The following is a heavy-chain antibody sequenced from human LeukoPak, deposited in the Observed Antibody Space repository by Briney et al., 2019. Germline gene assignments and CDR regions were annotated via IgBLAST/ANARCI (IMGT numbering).Heavy chain of an antibody. Sequence: GGSLRLSCAASGFTFSNAWMSWVRQAPGKGLEWVGRIKSKTDGGTTDYAAPVKGRFTISRDDSKNTLYLQMNSLKTEDTAVYYCTTESGGTVTNPYDFDYWGQGTLVTVSS. J-gene: IGHJ4*02. CDR3: TTESGGTVTNPYDFDY. CDR1: GFTFSNAW. D-gene: IGHD4-17*01. V-gene: IGHV3-15*01. CDR2: IKSKTDGGTT.